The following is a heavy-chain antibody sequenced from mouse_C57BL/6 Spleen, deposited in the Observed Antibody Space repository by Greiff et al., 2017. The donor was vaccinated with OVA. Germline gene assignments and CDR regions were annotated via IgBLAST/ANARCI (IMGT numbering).Heavy chain of an antibody. J-gene: IGHJ2*01. CDR3: ARDWDRRYFDY. V-gene: IGHV1-52*01. D-gene: IGHD4-1*01. CDR2: IDPSDSET. CDR1: GYTFTSYW. Sequence: QVHVKQPGAELVRPGSSVKLSCKASGYTFTSYWMHWVKQRPIQGLEWIGNIDPSDSETHYNQKFKDKATLTVDKSSSTAYMQLSSLTSEDSAVYYCARDWDRRYFDYWGQGTTLTVSS.